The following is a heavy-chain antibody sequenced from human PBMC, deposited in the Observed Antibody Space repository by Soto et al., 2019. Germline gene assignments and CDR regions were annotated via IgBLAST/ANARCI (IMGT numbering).Heavy chain of an antibody. CDR3: ARVGVVPAPRIHYYYIDV. J-gene: IGHJ6*03. CDR2: IYYSGST. V-gene: IGHV4-59*01. CDR1: GDSISNYY. Sequence: QVQLQESGPGLVKPSETLSLTCTVSGDSISNYYWSWIRQPPGRGLEWIGYIYYSGSTNYNPSLKSRVTISVDTSKNQFSLKLSSVTAADTAVYYCARVGVVPAPRIHYYYIDVWDKGTTVTVSS. D-gene: IGHD2-2*01.